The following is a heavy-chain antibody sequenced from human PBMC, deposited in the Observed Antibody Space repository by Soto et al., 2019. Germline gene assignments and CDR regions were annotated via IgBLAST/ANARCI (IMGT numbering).Heavy chain of an antibody. D-gene: IGHD1-20*01. Sequence: VGSLRLSCAASEFTFDKYYMTWVRQAPGKGPEWVANIKPDGSEQYYVDSVKGRFTISRDNANNSLYLQMNSLRAEDTAVYFCARGNWNYYYGFDVWGQGTTVTVSS. CDR3: ARGNWNYYYGFDV. J-gene: IGHJ6*02. CDR2: IKPDGSEQ. V-gene: IGHV3-7*01. CDR1: EFTFDKYY.